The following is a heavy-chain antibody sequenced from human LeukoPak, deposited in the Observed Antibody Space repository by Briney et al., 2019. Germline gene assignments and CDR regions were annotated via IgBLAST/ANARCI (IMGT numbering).Heavy chain of an antibody. V-gene: IGHV4-39*01. Sequence: PSETLSLTCTVSGGSISSSSNYWGWIRQPPGKGLESVGSIYYGGSSYYNPPLKSRGPISVDTSKNQFSLKLSTVTPAATAVYYCSRHKRHHSTSSGDCFDPWGQGTLVTVSS. J-gene: IGHJ5*02. CDR1: GGSISSSSNY. CDR3: SRHKRHHSTSSGDCFDP. CDR2: IYYGGSS. D-gene: IGHD6-6*01.